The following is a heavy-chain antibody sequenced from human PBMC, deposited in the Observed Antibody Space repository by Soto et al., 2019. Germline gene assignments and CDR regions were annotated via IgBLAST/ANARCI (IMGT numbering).Heavy chain of an antibody. J-gene: IGHJ4*02. Sequence: QVPLQESGPGLVKPSQTLSLTCTVSGGSISSGGYYWSWIRQHPGKGLEWIAYIYYTGTISYNPSLKSRVXXSXXXXXXXXXXXXXXXXAXXXXXYYXARVGXEGYYFDYWGQGTLVTVSS. D-gene: IGHD3-10*01. V-gene: IGHV4-31*03. CDR2: IYYTGTI. CDR3: XARVGXEGYYFDY. CDR1: GGSISSGGYY.